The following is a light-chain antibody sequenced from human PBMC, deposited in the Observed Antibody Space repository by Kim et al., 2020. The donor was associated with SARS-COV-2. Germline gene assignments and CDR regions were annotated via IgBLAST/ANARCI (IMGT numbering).Light chain of an antibody. CDR1: SSDVGGYNY. V-gene: IGLV2-8*01. Sequence: QSALTQPPSASGSPGQSVTISCTGTSSDVGGYNYVSWYQQHPGKAPTLMIYEVSKRPSGVPDRFSGSKSGNTASLTVSGLQAEDEADYYCTSYAGSNNLVXGGGTQLTVL. J-gene: IGLJ2*01. CDR3: TSYAGSNNLV. CDR2: EVS.